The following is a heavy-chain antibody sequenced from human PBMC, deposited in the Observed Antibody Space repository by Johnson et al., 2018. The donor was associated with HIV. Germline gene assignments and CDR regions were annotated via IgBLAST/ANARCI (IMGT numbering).Heavy chain of an antibody. CDR2: ISGSGGTT. CDR1: GFTFSSYA. J-gene: IGHJ3*02. V-gene: IGHV3-23*04. Sequence: VQLVESGGGLVQPGGSLRLSCAASGFTFSSYAMSWVRQAPGKGLEWVSGISGSGGTTYYADSVKGRFTISRDNSKNTLYLQMNSLRAEDTAVYYCARESANSGRYSGAFDIWGQGTMVTVSS. CDR3: ARESANSGRYSGAFDI. D-gene: IGHD1-26*01.